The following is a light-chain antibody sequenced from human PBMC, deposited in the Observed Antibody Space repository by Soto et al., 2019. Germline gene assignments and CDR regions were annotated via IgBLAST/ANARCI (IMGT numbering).Light chain of an antibody. J-gene: IGKJ1*01. CDR2: GAS. CDR1: QSINRF. CDR3: PQSYSPPQP. V-gene: IGKV1-39*01. Sequence: DIQMTQSPSSLSASVGDRVSITCRAGQSINRFLNWYQQKPGKAPKLLIYGASSLRSGVPSRFSGSGSGTDFTLTISTLRREDFATYYCPQSYSPPQPFGQGNKVEIK.